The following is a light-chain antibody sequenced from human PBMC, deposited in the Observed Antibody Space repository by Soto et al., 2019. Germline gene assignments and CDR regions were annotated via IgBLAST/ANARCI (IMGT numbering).Light chain of an antibody. V-gene: IGLV1-40*01. CDR1: NSNIGAGYD. CDR2: ANS. J-gene: IGLJ1*01. Sequence: QSVLTQPPSVSGAPGQRVTISCTGSNSNIGAGYDVHWYQQLPGRDPKLLIYANSNRPSGVPDRFSGSRSGTSASLAITGLQDEDEADYSCQSYDSSLSGFYVFGTGTKVTVL. CDR3: QSYDSSLSGFYV.